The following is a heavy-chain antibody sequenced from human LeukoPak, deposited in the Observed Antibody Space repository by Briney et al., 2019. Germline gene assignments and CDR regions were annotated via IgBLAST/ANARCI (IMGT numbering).Heavy chain of an antibody. CDR1: GGTFSSYA. D-gene: IGHD6-13*01. V-gene: IGHV1-69*04. CDR2: IIPILGIA. Sequence: SVKVSCKASGGTFSSYAISWVRQAPGQGLEWMGRIIPILGIANYAQKFQGRVTITADKSTSTAYMELSSLRSEDTAVYYRASDASEGYSSSWWRTHFDYWGQGTLVTVSS. J-gene: IGHJ4*02. CDR3: ASDASEGYSSSWWRTHFDY.